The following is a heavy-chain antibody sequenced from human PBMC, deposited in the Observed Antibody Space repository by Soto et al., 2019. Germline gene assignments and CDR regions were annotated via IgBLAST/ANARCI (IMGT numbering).Heavy chain of an antibody. Sequence: EVQLVESGGGMVQPGGSLRLSCAASGFTFTRYSMNWVRQAPGKGLEWVSSISSTTNYIYYGDSMKVRFTISKDNAKNSVYLQMYLLRSEVTGVNYWARASEDRASDFDYWCQGTLGTVS. J-gene: IGHJ4*02. V-gene: IGHV3-21*04. CDR2: ISSTTNYI. CDR3: ARASEDRASDFDY. D-gene: IGHD6-6*01. CDR1: GFTFTRYS.